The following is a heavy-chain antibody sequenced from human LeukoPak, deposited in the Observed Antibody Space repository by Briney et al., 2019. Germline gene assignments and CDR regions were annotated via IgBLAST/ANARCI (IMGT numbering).Heavy chain of an antibody. Sequence: GRSLRLSCAASGFTFSSYGMHWVRQAPGKGLEWVAVISYDGSNKYYADSVKGRFTISRDNSKNTLYLQVNSLRAEDTAVYYCAKEFRYGMDVWGQGTTVTVSS. CDR1: GFTFSSYG. CDR2: ISYDGSNK. J-gene: IGHJ6*02. V-gene: IGHV3-30*18. CDR3: AKEFRYGMDV.